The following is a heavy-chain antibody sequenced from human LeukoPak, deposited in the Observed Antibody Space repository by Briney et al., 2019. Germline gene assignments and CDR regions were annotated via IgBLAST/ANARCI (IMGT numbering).Heavy chain of an antibody. CDR2: INWNGGST. D-gene: IGHD2-21*02. CDR3: ARKSGLHKRYYFDY. Sequence: GGSLRLSCAASGFTFDDYGMSWVRQAPGKGLEWVSGINWNGGSTGYADSVKGRFTISRDNAKNSLYLQMNGLRAEDTALYYCARKSGLHKRYYFDYWGQGTLVTVSS. J-gene: IGHJ4*02. CDR1: GFTFDDYG. V-gene: IGHV3-20*04.